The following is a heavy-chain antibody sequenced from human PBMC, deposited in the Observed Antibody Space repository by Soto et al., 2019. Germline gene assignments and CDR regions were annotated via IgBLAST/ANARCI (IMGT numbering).Heavy chain of an antibody. J-gene: IGHJ4*02. V-gene: IGHV4-59*01. CDR2: IYYSGSS. Sequence: QVQLQESGPGLVKPSETLSLTCTVSGVSFRTFYWGLVRPAPGKGLEWIGYIYYSGSSNYNPSLKSRVTMSVDTSKNQLSLKLSSVTAADTAVYYCARDQGGPFDYWGQGTLVTVSS. CDR1: GVSFRTFY. D-gene: IGHD2-15*01. CDR3: ARDQGGPFDY.